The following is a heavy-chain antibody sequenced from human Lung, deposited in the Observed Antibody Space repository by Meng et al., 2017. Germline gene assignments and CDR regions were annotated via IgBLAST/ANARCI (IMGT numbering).Heavy chain of an antibody. CDR3: TNDRLNH. J-gene: IGHJ1*01. CDR2: INRDGTKP. Sequence: VQLVEAGGGLVPPGGSLRLSCAASGFTFTDHWMHWVRQEPGKGLVWVSRINRDGTKPTYADSVKGRFTISRDNAKNTLYLQMNNLRAEDTAFYYCTNDRLNHWGQGALVTVSS. D-gene: IGHD1-1*01. CDR1: GFTFTDHW. V-gene: IGHV3-74*01.